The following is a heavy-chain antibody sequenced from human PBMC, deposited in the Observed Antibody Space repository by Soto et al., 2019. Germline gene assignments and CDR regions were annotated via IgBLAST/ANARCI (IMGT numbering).Heavy chain of an antibody. CDR1: GYTFTKYG. CDR3: TREGSAPYYYYGTDA. J-gene: IGHJ6*02. CDR2: ISAYNGNT. D-gene: IGHD3-10*01. Sequence: ASVKVSCKTSGYTFTKYGISWVRQAPGQRLEWMGWISAYNGNTNYAQNLQGRVIMTADTSTSTAYMELRSLRSDDTAIYYCTREGSAPYYYYGTDAWGQGTTVTVSS. V-gene: IGHV1-18*04.